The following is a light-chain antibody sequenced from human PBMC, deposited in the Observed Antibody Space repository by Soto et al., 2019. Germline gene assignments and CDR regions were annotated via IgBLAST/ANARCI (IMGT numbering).Light chain of an antibody. V-gene: IGKV4-1*01. Sequence: DIVMTQSPDSLAVSLGERATINCKSSQSLLYSSNNKNYLAWYQQKPGQPPKLLIYWASTRASGVPDRFSASGSGTDFTLCISNLQAEDVAVYYCQQYDSNPQTFGQGTKLEIK. CDR1: QSLLYSSNNKNY. J-gene: IGKJ2*01. CDR2: WAS. CDR3: QQYDSNPQT.